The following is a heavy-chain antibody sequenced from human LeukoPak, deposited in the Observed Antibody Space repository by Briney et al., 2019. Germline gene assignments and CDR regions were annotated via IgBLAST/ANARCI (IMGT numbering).Heavy chain of an antibody. CDR2: IHRSGST. J-gene: IGHJ4*02. Sequence: SETLSLTCTVSGGSISNGNWWSWVRQPPGKGLEWIGEIHRSGSTNCNPSLKSRVTISVDKSKNQFSLMLTSVTAADTAVYYCARNGYYSADYWGQGTLVTVSS. CDR1: GGSISNGNW. D-gene: IGHD4-17*01. CDR3: ARNGYYSADY. V-gene: IGHV4-4*02.